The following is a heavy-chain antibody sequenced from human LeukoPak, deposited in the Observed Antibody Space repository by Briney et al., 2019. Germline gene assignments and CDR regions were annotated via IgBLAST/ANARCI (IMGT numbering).Heavy chain of an antibody. CDR2: ISGSGGST. D-gene: IGHD2-21*02. CDR1: GFTFSSYA. V-gene: IGHV3-23*01. J-gene: IGHJ6*02. Sequence: GGSLRLSCAASGFTFSSYAMSWVRQAPGKGLEWVSAISGSGGSTYYADSVKGRFTISRDNAKNSLYLQMNSLRAEDTAVYYCARGFYCGGDCYSPDYYYYGMDVWGQGTTVNVSS. CDR3: ARGFYCGGDCYSPDYYYYGMDV.